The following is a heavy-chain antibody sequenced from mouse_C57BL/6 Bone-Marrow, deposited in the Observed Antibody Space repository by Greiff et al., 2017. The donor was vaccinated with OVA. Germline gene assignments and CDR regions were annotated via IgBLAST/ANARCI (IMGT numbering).Heavy chain of an antibody. D-gene: IGHD4-1*01. Sequence: EVQLVESGGGLVQPGGSLKLSCAASGFTFSDYYMYWVRQTPEKRLEWVAYISNGGGSTYYPDTVKGRFTISRDNAKNTLYLQKSRLKSEDTAMYYCARPWDYYAMDYWGQGTSVTVSS. CDR1: GFTFSDYY. V-gene: IGHV5-12*01. J-gene: IGHJ4*01. CDR2: ISNGGGST. CDR3: ARPWDYYAMDY.